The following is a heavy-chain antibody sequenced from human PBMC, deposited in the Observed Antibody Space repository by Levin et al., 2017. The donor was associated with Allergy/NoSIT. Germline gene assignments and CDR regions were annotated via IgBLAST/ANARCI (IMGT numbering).Heavy chain of an antibody. CDR1: GITFSSYA. V-gene: IGHV3-23*01. J-gene: IGHJ4*02. Sequence: GGSLRLSCAASGITFSSYAMSWVRQAPGKGLEWVSAISGSGDSRNYADSVKGRFTISRDNSKNTLYLQMNSLRAEDTAVYYCAKGATTVTNVFDYWGQGSLVTVSS. CDR3: AKGATTVTNVFDY. D-gene: IGHD4-17*01. CDR2: ISGSGDSR.